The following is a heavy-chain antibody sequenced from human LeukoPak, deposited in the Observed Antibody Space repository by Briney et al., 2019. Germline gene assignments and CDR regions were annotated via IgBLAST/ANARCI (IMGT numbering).Heavy chain of an antibody. CDR1: GFTFSSYS. V-gene: IGHV3-48*04. J-gene: IGHJ3*02. CDR3: ARVRDGYNSADDAFDI. CDR2: ISSSSSTI. D-gene: IGHD5-24*01. Sequence: PGGSLRLSCAASGFTFSSYSMNWVRQAPGKGLEWVSYISSSSSTIYYADSVKGRFTISRDNAKNSLYLQMNSLRAEDTAVYYCARVRDGYNSADDAFDIWGQGTMVTVSS.